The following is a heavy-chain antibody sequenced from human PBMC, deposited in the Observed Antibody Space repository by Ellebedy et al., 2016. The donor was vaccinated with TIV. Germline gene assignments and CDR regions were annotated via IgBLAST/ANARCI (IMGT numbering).Heavy chain of an antibody. CDR2: INQDGSQK. Sequence: GESLKISCAASGFSFRSYWMSWVRQAPGKGLEWVANINQDGSQKYYVDSVKGRFTISRDNAKNSLYLQVSSLRVEDTAVFYCATDGSYGDYRSPTHAFEAWGQGTMVSVSS. J-gene: IGHJ3*01. CDR3: ATDGSYGDYRSPTHAFEA. V-gene: IGHV3-7*04. CDR1: GFSFRSYW. D-gene: IGHD4-17*01.